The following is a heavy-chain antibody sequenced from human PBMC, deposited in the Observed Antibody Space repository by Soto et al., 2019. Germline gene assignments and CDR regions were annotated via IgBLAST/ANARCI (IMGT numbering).Heavy chain of an antibody. Sequence: ASVKVSCKASGYTFTSYYIHWVRQAPGQGLEWMGIISSFDGATNYAQKLQGRVTMTRDTSTRTVYMELSSLRSEDTAVYYCARDLITVSGMDVCGQGTTLTVSS. V-gene: IGHV1-46*04. D-gene: IGHD4-4*01. CDR1: GYTFTSYY. CDR2: ISSFDGAT. CDR3: ARDLITVSGMDV. J-gene: IGHJ6*02.